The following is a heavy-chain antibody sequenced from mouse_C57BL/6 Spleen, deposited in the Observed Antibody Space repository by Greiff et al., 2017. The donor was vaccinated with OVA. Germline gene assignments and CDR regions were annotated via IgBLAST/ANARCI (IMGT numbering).Heavy chain of an antibody. CDR3: ARVSTMVTRYYFDY. CDR1: GYSITSGYY. CDR2: ISYDGSN. Sequence: ESGPGLVKPSQSLSLTCSVTGYSITSGYYWNWIRQFPGNKLEWMGYISYDGSNNYNPSLKNRISITRDTSKNQFFLKLNSVTTEDTATYYCARVSTMVTRYYFDYWGQGTTLTVSS. V-gene: IGHV3-6*01. J-gene: IGHJ2*01. D-gene: IGHD2-2*01.